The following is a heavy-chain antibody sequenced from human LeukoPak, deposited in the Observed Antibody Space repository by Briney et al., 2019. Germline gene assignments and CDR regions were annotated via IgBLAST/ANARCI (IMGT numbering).Heavy chain of an antibody. CDR2: TYHTSKWYN. Sequence: SHTLPLTCAISGDSVSSHSAAWNWIRQSPSRGLEWLGRTYHTSKWYNDYALSVKSRISVNPDTPKNQFSVQLNSVTAEDTAVYYCARSGSYNFDYWGQGTLVTVSS. CDR3: ARSGSYNFDY. CDR1: GDSVSSHSAA. D-gene: IGHD1-26*01. V-gene: IGHV6-1*01. J-gene: IGHJ4*02.